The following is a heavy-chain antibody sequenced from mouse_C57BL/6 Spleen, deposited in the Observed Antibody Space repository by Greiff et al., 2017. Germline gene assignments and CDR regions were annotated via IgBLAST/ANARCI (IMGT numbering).Heavy chain of an antibody. CDR2: ISYDGSN. CDR1: GYSITSGYY. Sequence: ESGPGLVKPSQSLSLTCSVTGYSITSGYYWNWIRQFPGNKLEWMGYISYDGSNNYNPSLKNRISITRDTSKNQFFLKLNSVTTEDTATYYCARVGYGNYFDYWGQGTTLTVSS. V-gene: IGHV3-6*01. CDR3: ARVGYGNYFDY. D-gene: IGHD2-1*01. J-gene: IGHJ2*01.